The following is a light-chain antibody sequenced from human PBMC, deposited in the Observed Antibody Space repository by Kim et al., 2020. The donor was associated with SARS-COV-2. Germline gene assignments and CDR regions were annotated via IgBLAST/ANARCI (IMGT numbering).Light chain of an antibody. CDR2: GAS. CDR1: QSVSSSY. V-gene: IGKV3D-7*01. Sequence: FAPGERATLSCRASQSVSSSYLSWYQQKPGQAPRLLTYGASTRATGIPARFSGSGSGTDFTLTISSLQPEDFAVYYCQQDYNLPNTFGQGTKLEI. J-gene: IGKJ2*01. CDR3: QQDYNLPNT.